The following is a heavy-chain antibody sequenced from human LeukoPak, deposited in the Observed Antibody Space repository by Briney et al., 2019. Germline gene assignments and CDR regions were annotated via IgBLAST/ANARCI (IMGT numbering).Heavy chain of an antibody. Sequence: PGESLKISCKGSGYSFTSYWIGWVRQMPGKGLEWMGIIYPGDSDTRYSPSFQGQVTISADKSISTAYLQWSSLKASDTAMYYCARQGPPDIVVVPAAMANNWFDPWGQGTLVTVSS. J-gene: IGHJ5*02. CDR1: GYSFTSYW. CDR3: ARQGPPDIVVVPAAMANNWFDP. D-gene: IGHD2-2*01. V-gene: IGHV5-51*01. CDR2: IYPGDSDT.